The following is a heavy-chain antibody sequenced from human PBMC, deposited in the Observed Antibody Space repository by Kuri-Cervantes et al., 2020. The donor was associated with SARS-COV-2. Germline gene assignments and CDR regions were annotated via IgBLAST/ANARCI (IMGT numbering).Heavy chain of an antibody. Sequence: ASVKVSCKASGYTFTDYYMHWVRQAPGQGLEWMGWISAYNGNTNYAQKLQGRVTMTTDTSTSTAYMELSSLRSEDTAVYYCATEGYSIIIWAFAHWGQGTKVTVSS. D-gene: IGHD3-22*01. V-gene: IGHV1-18*04. CDR3: ATEGYSIIIWAFAH. CDR2: ISAYNGNT. CDR1: GYTFTDYY. J-gene: IGHJ3*01.